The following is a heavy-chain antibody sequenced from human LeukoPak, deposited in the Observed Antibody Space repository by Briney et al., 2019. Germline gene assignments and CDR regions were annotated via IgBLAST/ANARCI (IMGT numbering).Heavy chain of an antibody. V-gene: IGHV3-33*01. CDR3: ARSYSGSHTYYFDY. CDR1: GFTFNSYG. J-gene: IGHJ4*02. Sequence: GRSLRLSCAASGFTFNSYGMHWVRQAPGKGLEWVAVIWYDGSNKYYADSVKGRFTISRDNSKNTLYLQMNSLRAEDTAVYYCARSYSGSHTYYFDYWGQGTLVTVSS. CDR2: IWYDGSNK. D-gene: IGHD1-26*01.